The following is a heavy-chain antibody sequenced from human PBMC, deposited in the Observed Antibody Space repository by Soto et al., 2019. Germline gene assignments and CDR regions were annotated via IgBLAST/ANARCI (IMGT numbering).Heavy chain of an antibody. V-gene: IGHV1-46*03. J-gene: IGHJ6*02. CDR2: INPSSGST. Sequence: ASVKLSCKASGYTFTSYYMHWVRQAPGQGIEWMGIINPSSGSTSYAQRFQGRVTMTRDTSTSTVYMELSSLRSEDTAVYYCARGTYDSSGYYATGYYYYGMDVWG. CDR1: GYTFTSYY. D-gene: IGHD3-22*01. CDR3: ARGTYDSSGYYATGYYYYGMDV.